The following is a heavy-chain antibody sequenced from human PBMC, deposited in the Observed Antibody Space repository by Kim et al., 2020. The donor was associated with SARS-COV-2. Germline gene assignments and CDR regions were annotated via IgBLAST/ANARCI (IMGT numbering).Heavy chain of an antibody. Sequence: ANYVKGRFTISRDNSKNTLYLQMGSLGPEDMAVYYCARSLTLTPGEYFQHWGQGTLVTVSS. CDR3: ARSLTLTPGEYFQH. J-gene: IGHJ1*01. V-gene: IGHV3-64*01. D-gene: IGHD4-17*01.